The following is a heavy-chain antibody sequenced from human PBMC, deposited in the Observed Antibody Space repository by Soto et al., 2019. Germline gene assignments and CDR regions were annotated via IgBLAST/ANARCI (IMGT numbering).Heavy chain of an antibody. D-gene: IGHD2-15*01. CDR3: ARDPKTSGGQHWAFNYFDS. V-gene: IGHV3-30-3*01. CDR1: GFSFSISP. CDR2: ISYDGTNK. J-gene: IGHJ4*02. Sequence: GGSLRLSCAASGFSFSISPMHWVRQAPGKGPEWVALISYDGTNKFYADSVKGRFTISRDTSKSTLYLQVDSLRPEDAAVYYCARDPKTSGGQHWAFNYFDSWGQGTLVTVSS.